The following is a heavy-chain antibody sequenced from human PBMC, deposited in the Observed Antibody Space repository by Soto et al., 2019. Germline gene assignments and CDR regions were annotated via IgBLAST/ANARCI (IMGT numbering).Heavy chain of an antibody. J-gene: IGHJ4*02. V-gene: IGHV1-2*04. CDR3: ARGTYDFWSGYYPNYFDY. D-gene: IGHD3-3*01. Sequence: ASVMVSCKASGYTFTGYYMHWVRQAPGQGLEWMGWINPNSGGTNYAQKFQGWVTMTRDTSISTAYMELSRLRSDDTAVYYCARGTYDFWSGYYPNYFDYWGQGTLVTVSS. CDR2: INPNSGGT. CDR1: GYTFTGYY.